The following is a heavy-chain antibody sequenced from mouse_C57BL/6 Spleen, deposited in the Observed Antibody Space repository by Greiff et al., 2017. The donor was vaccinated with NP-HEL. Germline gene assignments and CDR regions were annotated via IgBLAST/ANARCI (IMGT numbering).Heavy chain of an antibody. Sequence: QVQLQQPGAELVRPGSSVKLSCKASGYTFTSYWMHWVKQRPIQGLEWIGNIDPSDSETHYNQKFKDKATLTVDKSYSTAYMQLSSLTSEDSAVYYCARWGVTSGFDYWGQGTTLTVSS. D-gene: IGHD2-2*01. J-gene: IGHJ2*01. V-gene: IGHV1-52*01. CDR1: GYTFTSYW. CDR2: IDPSDSET. CDR3: ARWGVTSGFDY.